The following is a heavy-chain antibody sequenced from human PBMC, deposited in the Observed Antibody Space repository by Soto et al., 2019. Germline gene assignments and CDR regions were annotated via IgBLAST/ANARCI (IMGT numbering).Heavy chain of an antibody. CDR3: ARDSIPVSGSYWATNFFDP. CDR2: ISYDENSK. D-gene: IGHD3-10*01. V-gene: IGHV3-30-3*01. J-gene: IGHJ5*02. Sequence: QVQLVESGGGVVQPVRSLRLSCAASGFTFTSYAIHWVRQAPGKGLEWVAGISYDENSKFYADSVKGRFTISRDNSKNTLYLQLDSLRAEDSAVYYCARDSIPVSGSYWATNFFDPWGQGTLVTVSS. CDR1: GFTFTSYA.